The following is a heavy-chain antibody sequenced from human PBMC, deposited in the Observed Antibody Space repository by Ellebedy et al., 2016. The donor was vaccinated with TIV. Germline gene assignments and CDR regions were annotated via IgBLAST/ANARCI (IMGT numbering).Heavy chain of an antibody. CDR3: ARACTNGVCYIDLDY. J-gene: IGHJ4*02. V-gene: IGHV1-8*02. D-gene: IGHD2-8*01. Sequence: ASVKVSCKTSGYTFTAFHIHWVRQAPGQGLEWMGWVYPNSGDTNYAQKFQGRVTMTRNTSISTAYMELSSLRSEDTAVYYCARACTNGVCYIDLDYWGQGTLVTVSS. CDR1: GYTFTAFH. CDR2: VYPNSGDT.